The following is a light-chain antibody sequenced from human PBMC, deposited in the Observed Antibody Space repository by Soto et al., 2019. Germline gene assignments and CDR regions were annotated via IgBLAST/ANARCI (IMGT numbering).Light chain of an antibody. J-gene: IGKJ2*01. V-gene: IGKV3-20*01. CDR3: QQYGSSPPYT. CDR1: QSVSISY. Sequence: EIVLTQSLGPLSLSLGERTTLSCRVSQSVSISYLAWYQQKPGQAPRLLIYGASSSATGIPDRFSGSGSGTDFTLTISRLEPEDFAVYYCQQYGSSPPYTFGQGTKLEIK. CDR2: GAS.